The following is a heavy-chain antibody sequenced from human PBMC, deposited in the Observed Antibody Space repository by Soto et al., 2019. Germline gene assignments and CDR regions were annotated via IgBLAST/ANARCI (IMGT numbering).Heavy chain of an antibody. D-gene: IGHD1-26*01. CDR1: CGSVSSGSYY. V-gene: IGHV4-61*01. CDR2: IYYSGST. J-gene: IGHJ4*02. Sequence: SETLSLTCTVSCGSVSSGSYYWSWIRQPPGKGLEWIGHIYYSGSTNYNPSLKSRVTISVDTSKNQFSLKLSSVTAADTAVYYCARVRVGANYFDYWGQGTLVTVSS. CDR3: ARVRVGANYFDY.